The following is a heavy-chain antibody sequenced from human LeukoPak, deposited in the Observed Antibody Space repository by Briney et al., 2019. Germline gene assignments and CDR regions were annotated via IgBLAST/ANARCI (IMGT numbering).Heavy chain of an antibody. D-gene: IGHD3-22*01. Sequence: ASVKVSCKASGYTFTGYYMHWVRQAPGQGLEWMGWINPNSGGTNYAQKFQGRVTMTRDTSISTAYMELSRLRSDDTAVYYCARVERGLHNYYDSSGNDYWGQGTLVTVSS. CDR2: INPNSGGT. CDR3: ARVERGLHNYYDSSGNDY. V-gene: IGHV1-2*02. CDR1: GYTFTGYY. J-gene: IGHJ4*02.